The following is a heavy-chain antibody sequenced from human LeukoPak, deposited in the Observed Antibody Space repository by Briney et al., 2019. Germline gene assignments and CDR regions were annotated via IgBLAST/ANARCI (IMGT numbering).Heavy chain of an antibody. CDR1: GFIFSSYV. CDR2: ISGSGGST. V-gene: IGHV3-23*01. CDR3: AKDTSLRHYDYVWGSSPAFDY. J-gene: IGHJ4*02. D-gene: IGHD3-16*01. Sequence: QTGGSLRLSCAVSGFIFSSYVMSWVRQAPGKGLEWVSGISGSGGSTYYADSVKGRFTISRDNSKNTLYLQMNSLRAEDTAVYYCAKDTSLRHYDYVWGSSPAFDYWGQGTLVTVSS.